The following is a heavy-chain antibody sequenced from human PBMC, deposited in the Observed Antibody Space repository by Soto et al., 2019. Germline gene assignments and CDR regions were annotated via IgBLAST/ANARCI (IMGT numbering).Heavy chain of an antibody. J-gene: IGHJ4*02. CDR2: IYYSGNT. D-gene: IGHD2-15*01. V-gene: IGHV4-30-4*01. CDR3: AGVRSCSGDGCYRGYFDY. CDR1: GGSISSGDYY. Sequence: QVQLQESGPGLVKPSQTLSLTCTVSGGSISSGDYYWSWIRQPPGKGLEWIAYIYYSGNTFYNPSLKSRVVLSVYSSKNQFSLSLSSVTSADTAVYYCAGVRSCSGDGCYRGYFDYWGQGTLVTVSS.